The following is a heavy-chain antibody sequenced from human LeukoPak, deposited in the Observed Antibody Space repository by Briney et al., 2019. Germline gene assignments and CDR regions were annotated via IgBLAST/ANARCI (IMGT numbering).Heavy chain of an antibody. CDR3: AKVGRPYYDFWSGIDY. Sequence: PGGSLRLSCAASGFTFDDYTMHWVRQAPGKGLEWVSLISWDGGSTYYADSVKGRFTISRDNSKNSLYLQMNSLRTEDTALYYCAKVGRPYYDFWSGIDYWGQGTLVTVSS. CDR2: ISWDGGST. D-gene: IGHD3-3*01. CDR1: GFTFDDYT. J-gene: IGHJ4*02. V-gene: IGHV3-43*01.